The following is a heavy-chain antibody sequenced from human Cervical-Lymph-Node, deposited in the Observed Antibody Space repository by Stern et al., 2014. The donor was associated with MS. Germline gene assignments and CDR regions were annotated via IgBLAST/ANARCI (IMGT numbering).Heavy chain of an antibody. CDR1: GYTFINYS. CDR2: MNPNNANT. CDR3: VRGGFSYGYGLDA. D-gene: IGHD5-18*01. Sequence: VQLVESGAQVRKPGASVKVSCQALGYTFINYSIFWVRQATGQGLEWMGWMNPNNANTGHAQKFQGRVTMTRNTSISTACMVVSGLRSDDTAVYYCVRGGFSYGYGLDAWGQGTAVIVSS. V-gene: IGHV1-8*01. J-gene: IGHJ6*02.